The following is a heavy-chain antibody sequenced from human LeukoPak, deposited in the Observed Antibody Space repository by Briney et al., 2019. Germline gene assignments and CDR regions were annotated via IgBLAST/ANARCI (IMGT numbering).Heavy chain of an antibody. CDR2: FDPEDGET. V-gene: IGHV1-24*01. D-gene: IGHD3-22*01. J-gene: IGHJ3*02. Sequence: ASVKVSCKVSGYTLTELSMHWVRQAPGKGLEWMGGFDPEDGETIYAQKFQGRVTMTEDTSTDTAYMELSSLRSEDTAVYYCATDLYDSSGYYPETHAFDIWGQGTMVTVSS. CDR1: GYTLTELS. CDR3: ATDLYDSSGYYPETHAFDI.